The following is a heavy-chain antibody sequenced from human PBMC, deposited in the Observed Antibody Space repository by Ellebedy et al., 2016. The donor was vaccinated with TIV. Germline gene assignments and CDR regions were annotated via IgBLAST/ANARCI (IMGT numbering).Heavy chain of an antibody. CDR3: AAHTSVWAKFDY. CDR2: ISNSGSNK. V-gene: IGHV3-48*01. Sequence: GESLKISXVASGFTFSDYTMNWVRQAPGKGLEWVSYISNSGSNKYYADSVKGRYTISRDNAKNSLYLQMDRLRAEDTAIYFCAAHTSVWAKFDYWGQGALVSVSS. J-gene: IGHJ4*02. CDR1: GFTFSDYT. D-gene: IGHD2-2*01.